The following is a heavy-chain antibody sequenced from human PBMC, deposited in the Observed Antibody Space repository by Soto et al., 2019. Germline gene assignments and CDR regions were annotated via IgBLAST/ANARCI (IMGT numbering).Heavy chain of an antibody. J-gene: IGHJ4*02. CDR3: ARDGNFAFRGYSFAFDF. D-gene: IGHD5-18*01. V-gene: IGHV1-2*06. CDR2: MNLDTGGT. CDR1: GYRFTNYY. Sequence: QVQLVQSGAEVKKPGASVRVSCEASGYRFTNYYIHWVQQAPGQGLEWMGRMNLDTGGTTYAQKFQGRVTMTRDTSISTAYMELSSVQSDDTAMYYCARDGNFAFRGYSFAFDFWGQGTLLTVSS.